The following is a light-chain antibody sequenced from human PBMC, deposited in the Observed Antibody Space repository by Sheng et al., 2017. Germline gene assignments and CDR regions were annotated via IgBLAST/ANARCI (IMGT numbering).Light chain of an antibody. CDR1: HDINSY. CDR2: AAS. V-gene: IGKV1-9*01. Sequence: DIQLTQSPSFLSASIGDRVTITCRASHDINSYLAWYQQKAGKAPKLLIYAASTLQIGVPSRFSGSGSGTEFILTISGLQREDSATYYCQQLNSYSWTFGQGTKVEIK. J-gene: IGKJ1*01. CDR3: QQLNSYSWT.